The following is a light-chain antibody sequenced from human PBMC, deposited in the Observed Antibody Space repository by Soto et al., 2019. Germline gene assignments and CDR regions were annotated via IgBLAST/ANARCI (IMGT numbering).Light chain of an antibody. CDR1: QSVSSN. V-gene: IGKV3-15*01. J-gene: IGKJ4*01. CDR2: VAS. CDR3: QQYNNWPLT. Sequence: EIVMTQAPATLSVSPGEIATLSCKASQSVSSNLSWYQQKPGQAARLLIYVASTRATGIPARFSGSGSGTEFTLTISRMQSEDVAFYYCQQYNNWPLTFGGGTKVEIK.